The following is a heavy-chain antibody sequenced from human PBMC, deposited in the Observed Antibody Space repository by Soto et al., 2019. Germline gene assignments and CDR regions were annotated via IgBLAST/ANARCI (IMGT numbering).Heavy chain of an antibody. J-gene: IGHJ4*02. CDR1: GGSISGYY. Sequence: QVQLQESGPGLVRPSETLSLTCTVSGGSISGYYLSWIRQPPGKGLEWIGYIYYSGTTSYNPSLNSGVTMSVDTSKNQFSLKVNSVTAADTAVYYCARESYYGSGATVVAYWGQGTLVTVSS. V-gene: IGHV4-59*01. CDR3: ARESYYGSGATVVAY. CDR2: IYYSGTT. D-gene: IGHD3-10*01.